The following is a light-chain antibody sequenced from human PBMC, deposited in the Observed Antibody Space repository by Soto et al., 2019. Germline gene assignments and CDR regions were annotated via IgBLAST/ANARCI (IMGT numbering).Light chain of an antibody. CDR2: GTS. J-gene: IGKJ5*01. CDR1: QSVSSSY. Sequence: EILLTLSPGTLSLPPRETAKLYFRASQSVSSSYLAWYQQKPGQAPRPLIYGTSSRATGIPDRFSGSGSGTDFTLSISRLEPEDFAVFYCQQYGSSITFGQGTRLEIK. V-gene: IGKV3-20*01. CDR3: QQYGSSIT.